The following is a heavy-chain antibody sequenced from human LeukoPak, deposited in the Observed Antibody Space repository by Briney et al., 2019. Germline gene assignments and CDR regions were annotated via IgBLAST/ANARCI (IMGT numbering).Heavy chain of an antibody. J-gene: IGHJ4*02. D-gene: IGHD5-12*01. Sequence: ASVKVSCKVSGYTLTELSMHWVRQAPGKGLEWMGGFDPEDGETIYAQKFQGRVTMTEDTSTDTAYMELSSLRSEDTAVYYCATEPLGYSDYDSFDYWGQETLVTVSS. CDR1: GYTLTELS. CDR2: FDPEDGET. V-gene: IGHV1-24*01. CDR3: ATEPLGYSDYDSFDY.